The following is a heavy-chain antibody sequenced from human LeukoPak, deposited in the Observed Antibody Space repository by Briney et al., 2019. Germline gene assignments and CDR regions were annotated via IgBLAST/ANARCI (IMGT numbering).Heavy chain of an antibody. J-gene: IGHJ3*02. CDR2: IKGDGTEE. D-gene: IGHD2-15*01. V-gene: IGHV3-7*02. CDR3: ASASGGRGGFDI. Sequence: PGGSLRLSCAASGFTFSSYWMSWVRQAPGKGLEWVANIKGDGTEEYYVDSVKGRFTISRDNAKSALYLQMNSLRAEDTAVYYCASASGGRGGFDIWGQGTMVTVSS. CDR1: GFTFSSYW.